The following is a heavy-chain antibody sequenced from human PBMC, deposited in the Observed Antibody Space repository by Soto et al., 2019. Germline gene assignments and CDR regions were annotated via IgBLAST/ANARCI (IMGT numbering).Heavy chain of an antibody. D-gene: IGHD3-3*01. CDR2: INHSGST. V-gene: IGHV4-34*01. Sequence: SETLSLTCAVYGGSFRCYYWSWIRQPPGKGLEWIGEINHSGSTNYNPSLKSRVTISVDTSKNQFSLKLSSVTAADTAVYYCARGAIFGGMDVWGQGTTVTVSS. J-gene: IGHJ6*02. CDR1: GGSFRCYY. CDR3: ARGAIFGGMDV.